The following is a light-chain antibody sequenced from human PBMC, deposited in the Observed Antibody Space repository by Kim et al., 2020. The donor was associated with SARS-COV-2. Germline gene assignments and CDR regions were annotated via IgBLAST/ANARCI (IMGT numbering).Light chain of an antibody. CDR1: TLRGYY. J-gene: IGLJ2*01. CDR3: NSRDSNDNVV. CDR2: GKN. Sequence: VALGQTVRTTCQGDTLRGYYATWYQKKPGQAPILVIYGKNNRPSGIPDRFSGSGAGNTASLTITGTQAGDEADYYCNSRDSNDNVVFGGGTQLTVL. V-gene: IGLV3-19*01.